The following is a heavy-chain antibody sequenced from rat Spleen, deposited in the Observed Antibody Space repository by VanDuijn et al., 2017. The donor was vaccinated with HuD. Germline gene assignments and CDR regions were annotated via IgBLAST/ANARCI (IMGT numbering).Heavy chain of an antibody. Sequence: EVQLVESDGGLVQPGRSLKLSCIASGFTFSSNWLNWIRQSPGKAPEWLSFIRNKANSYTTEYNPSVKGRFTISRDDTQNVLYLQMNTLRAEDTAIYYCANMKGYNSGYWFAYWGQGTLVTVSS. V-gene: IGHV7-6*01. CDR2: IRNKANSYTT. D-gene: IGHD4-3*01. CDR3: ANMKGYNSGYWFAY. CDR1: GFTFSSNW. J-gene: IGHJ3*01.